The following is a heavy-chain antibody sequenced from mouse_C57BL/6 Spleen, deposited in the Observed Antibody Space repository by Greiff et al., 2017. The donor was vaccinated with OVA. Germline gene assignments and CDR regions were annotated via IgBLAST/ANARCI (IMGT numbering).Heavy chain of an antibody. D-gene: IGHD3-2*02. V-gene: IGHV1-55*01. CDR3: ARSVAAQATYFDY. J-gene: IGHJ2*01. CDR1: GYTFTSYW. Sequence: QVQLQQPGAELVKPGASVKMSCKASGYTFTSYWITWVKQRPGQGLEWIGDIYPGSGSTNYNEKFKSKATLTVDTSSSTAYMQRSSLTSEDSAVYYCARSVAAQATYFDYWGQGTTLTVSS. CDR2: IYPGSGST.